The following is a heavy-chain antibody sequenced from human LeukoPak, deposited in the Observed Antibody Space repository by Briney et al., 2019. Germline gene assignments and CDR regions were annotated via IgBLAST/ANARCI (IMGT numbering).Heavy chain of an antibody. CDR3: ARVTRYYYYYMDV. V-gene: IGHV4-34*01. J-gene: IGHJ6*03. Sequence: PSETLSLTCAVYGGSFSGYYWSWIRQPPGKGLEWIGEINHSGSTNYNPSLKSRVTISVDTSKNQFSLNLSSVTAADTAVYYCARVTRYYYYYMDVWGKGTTVTVSS. CDR1: GGSFSGYY. CDR2: INHSGST.